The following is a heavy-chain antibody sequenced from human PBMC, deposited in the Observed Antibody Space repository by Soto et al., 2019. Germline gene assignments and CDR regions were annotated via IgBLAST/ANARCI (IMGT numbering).Heavy chain of an antibody. CDR1: GDSIRSNTYY. CDR2: MFYSGNT. CDR3: VSPEGYYDSSGYTLDF. D-gene: IGHD3-22*01. V-gene: IGHV4-39*01. Sequence: QVQLQESGPGLVKPSETLSLTCTVSGDSIRSNTYYWGWIRQPPGKGLEWIGSMFYSGNTYYNPSLKSRVTLSIDTSKNQFSLKLNSVTAADTAVYYCVSPEGYYDSSGYTLDFWGQGTLVTVSS. J-gene: IGHJ4*02.